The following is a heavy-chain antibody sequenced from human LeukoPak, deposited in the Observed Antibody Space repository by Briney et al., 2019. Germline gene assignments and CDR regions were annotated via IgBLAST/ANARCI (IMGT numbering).Heavy chain of an antibody. CDR2: IYRSGST. D-gene: IGHD2-2*01. CDR3: ARGDCSSTICYSPMDV. Sequence: PSETLSLTCTVSGYSISSGYYWVWIRQTPGKGLEWIGSIYRSGSTNYNPSLKSRVTISVDTSKNQFSLKVNSVTAADTALYYCARGDCSSTICYSPMDVWGKGTTSPSP. J-gene: IGHJ6*03. V-gene: IGHV4-38-2*02. CDR1: GYSISSGYY.